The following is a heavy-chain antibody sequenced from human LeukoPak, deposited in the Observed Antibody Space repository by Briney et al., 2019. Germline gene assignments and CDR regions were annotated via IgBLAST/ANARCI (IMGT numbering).Heavy chain of an antibody. Sequence: SVKVSCKASGGTFSSYAISWVRQAPGQGLERMGGIIPIFGTANYAQKFQGRVTITADKSTSTAYMELSSLRSEDTAVYYCARADYGDYEALNAFDIWGQGTMVTVSS. CDR1: GGTFSSYA. J-gene: IGHJ3*02. CDR2: IIPIFGTA. V-gene: IGHV1-69*06. D-gene: IGHD4-17*01. CDR3: ARADYGDYEALNAFDI.